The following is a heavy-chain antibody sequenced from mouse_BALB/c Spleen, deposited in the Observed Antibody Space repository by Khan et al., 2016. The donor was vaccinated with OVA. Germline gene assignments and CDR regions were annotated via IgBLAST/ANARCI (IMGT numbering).Heavy chain of an antibody. V-gene: IGHV2-2*02. J-gene: IGHJ3*01. D-gene: IGHD2-4*01. Sequence: QVQLKESGPGLVQPSQSLSITCTVSGFSLTSYGIHWVRQSPGKGLEWLGVIWSGGSTDYSAAFISRLSISKDNSTSQVFFKMNRLQANNTTIYYCARNYDYDKSLAYWGQGTLVTVSA. CDR2: IWSGGST. CDR3: ARNYDYDKSLAY. CDR1: GFSLTSYG.